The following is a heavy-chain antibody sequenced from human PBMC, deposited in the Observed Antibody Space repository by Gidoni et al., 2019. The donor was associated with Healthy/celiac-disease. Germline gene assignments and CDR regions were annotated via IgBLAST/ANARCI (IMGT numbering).Heavy chain of an antibody. CDR3: AKVRGQWLVRGDFDY. D-gene: IGHD6-19*01. J-gene: IGHJ4*02. Sequence: EVQLLESGGGLVQPGGSLRLSCAASGFTFSSYAMRWVRQAPGKGLEWVSAISGSGGSTYYADSVKGRFTISRDNSKNTLYLQMNSLRAEDTAVYYCAKVRGQWLVRGDFDYWGQGTLVTVSS. V-gene: IGHV3-23*01. CDR1: GFTFSSYA. CDR2: ISGSGGST.